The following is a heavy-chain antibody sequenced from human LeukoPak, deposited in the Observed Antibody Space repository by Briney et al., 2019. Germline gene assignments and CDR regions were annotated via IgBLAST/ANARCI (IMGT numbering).Heavy chain of an antibody. J-gene: IGHJ4*02. CDR3: ARGVVRDYASDY. Sequence: GGSLRLSCGVSGFSVSNNYMTWVRQAPGKGLEWVSVIYKDGSTYYADSVKGRYTISRDNAQNSLYLQMNSLRAEDTAVYYCARGVVRDYASDYWGQGTLVTVSS. D-gene: IGHD3-10*01. V-gene: IGHV3-53*01. CDR2: IYKDGST. CDR1: GFSVSNNY.